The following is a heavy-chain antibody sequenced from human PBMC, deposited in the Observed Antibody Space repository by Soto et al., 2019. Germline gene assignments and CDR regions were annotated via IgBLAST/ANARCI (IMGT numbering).Heavy chain of an antibody. D-gene: IGHD1-1*01. V-gene: IGHV1-69*06. CDR3: AAHSGVLDY. Sequence: GASVKVSCKACGGTFSCYAISWVRQAPGQGLEWMGGIIPIFGTANYAQKFQGRVTITADKSTSTAYMELSSLRYEDTAVYYCAAHSGVLDYWGQGTLVTAPQ. CDR1: GGTFSCYA. CDR2: IIPIFGTA. J-gene: IGHJ4*02.